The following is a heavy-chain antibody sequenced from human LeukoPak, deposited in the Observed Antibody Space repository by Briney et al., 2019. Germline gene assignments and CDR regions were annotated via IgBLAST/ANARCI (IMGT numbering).Heavy chain of an antibody. CDR1: GFTFSTYA. CDR2: ISGSGGST. J-gene: IGHJ4*02. CDR3: AKDSDRDGYNYWIPVYYFDH. D-gene: IGHD5-24*01. Sequence: PGGSLRLSCAASGFTFSTYAMSWVRQAPRKGLEWVSAISGSGGSTYYADSVKGRFTISRDNSKNTLYLQMNSLRAEDTAVYYCAKDSDRDGYNYWIPVYYFDHWGQGTLVTVSS. V-gene: IGHV3-23*01.